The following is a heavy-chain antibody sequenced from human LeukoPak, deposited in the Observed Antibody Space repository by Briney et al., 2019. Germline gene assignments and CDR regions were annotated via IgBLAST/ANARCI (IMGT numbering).Heavy chain of an antibody. CDR1: GYTLTDYY. CDR3: AREMSPTDPFFDY. V-gene: IGHV1-2*02. CDR2: MNPNSGGT. Sequence: ASLKVSCKASGYTLTDYYIHWVRQAPGQGLELMGWMNPNSGGTNFQGRVTMTRDTSISAVYMELSRLTSDDTAVYYCAREMSPTDPFFDYWGQGTSVTVSS. J-gene: IGHJ4*02.